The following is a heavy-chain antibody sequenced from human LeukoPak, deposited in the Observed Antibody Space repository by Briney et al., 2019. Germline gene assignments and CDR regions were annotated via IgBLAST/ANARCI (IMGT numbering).Heavy chain of an antibody. Sequence: GGSLSLSCAASGFSVSSNYMSWVRQAPGKGLEWVSVIYSGSTTYYADSVKGRFTISRDNSNNALSLQMNSLRAEDTAVYYCARDQGEGYCSSTNCYERLDYWGQGTLVTVSS. CDR2: IYSGSTT. J-gene: IGHJ4*02. CDR3: ARDQGEGYCSSTNCYERLDY. CDR1: GFSVSSNY. V-gene: IGHV3-66*01. D-gene: IGHD2-2*01.